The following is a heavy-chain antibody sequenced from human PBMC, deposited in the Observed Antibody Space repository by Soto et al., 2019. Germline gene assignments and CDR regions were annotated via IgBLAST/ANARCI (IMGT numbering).Heavy chain of an antibody. Sequence: SETLSLTCTVSGGSVSGYYWSWIRQPPGKGLEWIAYIHYTGSSNSNPSLESRVTMSVDTSKNQFSLKLSSVTAADTAVYYCASYRFGELFLVYWGQGTLVTVS. V-gene: IGHV4-59*08. CDR2: IHYTGSS. J-gene: IGHJ4*02. CDR1: GGSVSGYY. CDR3: ASYRFGELFLVY. D-gene: IGHD3-10*01.